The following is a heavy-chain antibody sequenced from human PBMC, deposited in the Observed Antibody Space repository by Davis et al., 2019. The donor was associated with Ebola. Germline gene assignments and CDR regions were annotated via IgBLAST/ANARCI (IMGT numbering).Heavy chain of an antibody. Sequence: SVQVSCKASAGTFSSYAISWVRQAPGQGLDWMGGIIPVFGIPKYAQKFQGRVTITADESTSTAYMELSSLRSEDTAVYYCARDRYSDGSGYFFEQSHWGQGTLVTVSS. CDR1: AGTFSSYA. CDR3: ARDRYSDGSGYFFEQSH. J-gene: IGHJ4*02. V-gene: IGHV1-69*13. D-gene: IGHD3-22*01. CDR2: IIPVFGIP.